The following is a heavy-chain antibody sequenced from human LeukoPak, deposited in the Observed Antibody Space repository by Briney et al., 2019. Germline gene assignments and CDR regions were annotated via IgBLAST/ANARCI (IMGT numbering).Heavy chain of an antibody. D-gene: IGHD6-19*01. J-gene: IGHJ4*02. CDR3: ARSTGWYPFPDY. CDR1: GFTFSHYG. Sequence: GGSLRLSCATSGFTFSHYGMHWVRQAPGKGLEWVAVIWSDGTNTYYGDPVKGRFTISRDNPKNSLYLQMISLRAEDTAVYYCARSTGWYPFPDYWGQGTLVTVSS. CDR2: IWSDGTNT. V-gene: IGHV3-33*03.